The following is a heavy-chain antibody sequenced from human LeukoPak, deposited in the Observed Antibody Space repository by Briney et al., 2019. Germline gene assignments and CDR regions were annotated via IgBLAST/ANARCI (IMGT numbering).Heavy chain of an antibody. CDR2: IKQDGSEK. J-gene: IGHJ4*02. Sequence: GGSLRLSCAVSGFTFTSYWMSWVRQAPGKGLEWVANIKQDGSEKSYVESVRGRFTISRDNAKNSLYLQLNSLRAEDTALYYCARDNPPDYWGQGTLVTVSS. V-gene: IGHV3-7*03. CDR3: ARDNPPDY. CDR1: GFTFTSYW.